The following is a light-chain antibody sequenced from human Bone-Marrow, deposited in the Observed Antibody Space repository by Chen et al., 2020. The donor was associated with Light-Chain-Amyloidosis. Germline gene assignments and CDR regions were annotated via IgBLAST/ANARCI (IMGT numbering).Light chain of an antibody. J-gene: IGLJ2*01. Sequence: SYELTQPPSVSVSPGQTARITCSGDDLPTKYAHWYQQKPGQAPVLVIHRDTERPSGISERFSGSCSGTTATLTISGVQAEDEADYHCQSADSSGTYEVIFGGGTKLTVL. CDR2: RDT. CDR1: DLPTKY. V-gene: IGLV3-25*03. CDR3: QSADSSGTYEVI.